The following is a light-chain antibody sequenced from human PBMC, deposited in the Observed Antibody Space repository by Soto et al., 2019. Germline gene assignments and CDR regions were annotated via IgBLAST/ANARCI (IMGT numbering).Light chain of an antibody. CDR3: QQYNNWPQWT. J-gene: IGKJ1*01. CDR1: QSVSSK. Sequence: DIVMTQSPATLSVSPGERATLSCRASQSVSSKLAWYQQKPGQAPRLLIYGASTRATGIPARFSGSGSGTEFTLTIRSLQSEDFAVYYCQQYNNWPQWTFGQGTKVDIX. CDR2: GAS. V-gene: IGKV3-15*01.